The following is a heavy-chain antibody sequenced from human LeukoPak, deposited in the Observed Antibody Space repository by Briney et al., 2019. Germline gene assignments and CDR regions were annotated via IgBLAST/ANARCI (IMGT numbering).Heavy chain of an antibody. V-gene: IGHV3-21*01. CDR1: GFTFSSYS. Sequence: GGSLRLSCAASGFTFSSYSMTWVRQAPGKGLEWVSSISSSSSYIYYADSVKGRFTISRDNAKNSLYLQLNSLSAEDTAVYYCARGSRDILTGYYPPGYFDYWGQGTLVTVSS. CDR3: ARGSRDILTGYYPPGYFDY. J-gene: IGHJ4*02. D-gene: IGHD3-9*01. CDR2: ISSSSSYI.